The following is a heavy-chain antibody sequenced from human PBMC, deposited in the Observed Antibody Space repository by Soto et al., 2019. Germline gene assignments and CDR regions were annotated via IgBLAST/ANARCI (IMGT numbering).Heavy chain of an antibody. CDR3: ARDQDDILTGYYDY. Sequence: SVKVSCKASGGTFSSYAISWVRQAPGQGLEWMGGIIPIFGTANYAQKFQGRVTITADESTSTAYMELSSLRSEDTAVYYCARDQDDILTGYYDYWGQGTLVTVSS. V-gene: IGHV1-69*13. J-gene: IGHJ4*02. CDR1: GGTFSSYA. D-gene: IGHD3-9*01. CDR2: IIPIFGTA.